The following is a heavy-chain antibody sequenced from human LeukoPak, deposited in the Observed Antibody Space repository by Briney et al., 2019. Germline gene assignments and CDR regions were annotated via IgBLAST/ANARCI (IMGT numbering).Heavy chain of an antibody. J-gene: IGHJ4*02. CDR3: ASAAAGPYNFDY. V-gene: IGHV1-18*01. Sequence: ASVKVSCKASGYTFTSYGISWVRQAPGQGLEWMGWISAYNGNTNYAQKLQGRVTMTTDTSTSTAYMELRSLRSDDTAVYYCASAAAGPYNFDYWGQGTLATVSS. D-gene: IGHD6-13*01. CDR2: ISAYNGNT. CDR1: GYTFTSYG.